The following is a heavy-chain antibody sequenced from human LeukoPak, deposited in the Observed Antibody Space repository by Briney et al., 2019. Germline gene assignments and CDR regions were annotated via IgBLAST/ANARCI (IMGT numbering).Heavy chain of an antibody. CDR3: ARDRRDYYYYYGVDV. J-gene: IGHJ6*02. CDR2: IYSGGST. V-gene: IGHV3-66*01. CDR1: GFILSSNY. Sequence: GGSLRLSCAASGFILSSNYMSWVRQAPGKGLEWVSVIYSGGSTYYADSVKGRFTISRDNSKNTLYLQMNSLRAEDTAVYYCARDRRDYYYYYGVDVWGQGTTVTVSS.